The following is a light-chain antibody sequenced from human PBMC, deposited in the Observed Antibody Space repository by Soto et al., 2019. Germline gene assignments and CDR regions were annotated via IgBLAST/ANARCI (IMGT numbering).Light chain of an antibody. CDR3: SSYTSSSTYV. CDR1: SSDVGGYNY. V-gene: IGLV2-14*01. CDR2: EVS. Sequence: QSALTQPASVSGSPGQSITISCTGTSSDVGGYNYVSWYQQHPGKAPKLMIYEVSNRPSGVSNRISGSKSGNTASLTISGLQAEDEADYYCSSYTSSSTYVFGTGTKVTVL. J-gene: IGLJ1*01.